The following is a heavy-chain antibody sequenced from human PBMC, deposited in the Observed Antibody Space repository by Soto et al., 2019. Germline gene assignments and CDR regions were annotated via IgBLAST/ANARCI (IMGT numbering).Heavy chain of an antibody. D-gene: IGHD6-6*01. CDR3: ARERPDGARLDP. CDR2: IYHSGST. J-gene: IGHJ5*02. V-gene: IGHV4-30-4*01. CDR1: GGSISSGDYY. Sequence: QVQLQESGPGLVKPSQTLSLTCTVSGGSISSGDYYWSWIRQPPGKGLEWIGYIYHSGSTYYNPSLKSRVIISVDTSKNQVSLKLSSVTAADTAVYHCARERPDGARLDPWGQGALVPVPS.